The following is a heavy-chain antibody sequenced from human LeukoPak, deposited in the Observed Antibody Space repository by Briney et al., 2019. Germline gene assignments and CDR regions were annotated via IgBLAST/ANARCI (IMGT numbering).Heavy chain of an antibody. V-gene: IGHV3-49*04. CDR1: GFTFGDYA. Sequence: GGSLRLSCTTSGFTFGDYAMSWVRQAPGKEPEWVGFIRKKDYGGTTEYAASVKGRFSISRDDSKSIAYLQMNSLKTEDTAMYYCSRGFGAYWGQGTLVTVSS. CDR3: SRGFGAY. D-gene: IGHD3-10*01. CDR2: IRKKDYGGTT. J-gene: IGHJ4*02.